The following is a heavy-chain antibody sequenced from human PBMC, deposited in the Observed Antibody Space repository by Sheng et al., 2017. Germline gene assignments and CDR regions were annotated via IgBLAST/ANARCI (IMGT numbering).Heavy chain of an antibody. V-gene: IGHV4-34*01. CDR2: INHSGST. CDR1: GGSFSGYY. J-gene: IGHJ4*02. CDR3: ARASDGGNNRLIDY. D-gene: IGHD3-16*01. Sequence: QVQLQQWGAGLLKPSETLSLSCAVYGGSFSGYYWSWIRQPPGKGLEWIGEINHSGSTNYNPSLKSRVTISVDTSKNQFSLELSSVTAADTAKYYCARASDGGNNRLIDYWGQGTLVTVSS.